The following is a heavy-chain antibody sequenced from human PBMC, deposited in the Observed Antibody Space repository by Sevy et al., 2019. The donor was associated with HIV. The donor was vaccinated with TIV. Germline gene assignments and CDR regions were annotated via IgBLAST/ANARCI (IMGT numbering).Heavy chain of an antibody. CDR2: INHSGST. V-gene: IGHV4-34*01. J-gene: IGHJ4*02. D-gene: IGHD2-2*02. CDR3: ATHCSSTSGYTGFDY. Sequence: SETLSLTCAVYGGSFSGYYWSWIRQPPGKGLEWMGEINHSGSTNYNPSLKSRVTISVDTSKNQFSLKLSSVTAADTAVYYCATHCSSTSGYTGFDYWGQGTLVTVSS. CDR1: GGSFSGYY.